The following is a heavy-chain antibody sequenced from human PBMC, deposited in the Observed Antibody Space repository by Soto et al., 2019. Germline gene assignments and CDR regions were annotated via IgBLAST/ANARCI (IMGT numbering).Heavy chain of an antibody. Sequence: SVKVSCKASGGTFSSYSISWVRQAPGQGLEWMGGITPLFGSASYAQKFQGRVTITADESTSTAYMQLSSLRSEDTAVYYCARGGYGDYGEPFDYWGQGTLVTVS. CDR1: GGTFSSYS. CDR2: ITPLFGSA. V-gene: IGHV1-69*13. D-gene: IGHD4-17*01. J-gene: IGHJ4*02. CDR3: ARGGYGDYGEPFDY.